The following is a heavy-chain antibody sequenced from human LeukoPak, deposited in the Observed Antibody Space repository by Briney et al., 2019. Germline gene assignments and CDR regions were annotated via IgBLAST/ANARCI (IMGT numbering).Heavy chain of an antibody. CDR1: GFIVSSNY. CDR2: IYSGGHT. J-gene: IGHJ6*03. CDR3: ARSTRDGYNHYHYYYMGV. V-gene: IGHV3-53*01. Sequence: GGSLRLSCAASGFIVSSNYMNWVRQAPGKGLEWVSVIYSGGHTYYTDSVKGRFTISRDNSNNTLYLHMNSLRPDDTAVYYCARSTRDGYNHYHYYYMGVWGKGTTVTVSS. D-gene: IGHD5-24*01.